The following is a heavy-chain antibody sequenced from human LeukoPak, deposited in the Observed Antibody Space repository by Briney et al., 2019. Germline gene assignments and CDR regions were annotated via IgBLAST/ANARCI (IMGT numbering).Heavy chain of an antibody. Sequence: SGTLSLTCAVSGGSISSSNWWSWVRQPPGKGLEWIGEIYHSGSTNYNPSLKSRVTISVDKSKNQFSLKLSSVTAADTAVYYCARATTTMVRGVMYYFDYWGQGTLVTVSS. CDR2: IYHSGST. D-gene: IGHD3-10*01. CDR1: GGSISSSNW. V-gene: IGHV4-4*02. J-gene: IGHJ4*02. CDR3: ARATTTMVRGVMYYFDY.